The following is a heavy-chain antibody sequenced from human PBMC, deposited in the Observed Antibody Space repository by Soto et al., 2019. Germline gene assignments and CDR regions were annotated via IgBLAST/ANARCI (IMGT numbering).Heavy chain of an antibody. CDR2: IYSGGST. D-gene: IGHD2-21*01. V-gene: IGHV3-66*01. CDR3: AREETYCGGDCYPNWFDP. CDR1: GFTVSSNY. J-gene: IGHJ5*02. Sequence: GGSLRLSCAASGFTVSSNYMSWVRQAPGKGLEWVSVIYSGGSTYYADSVKGRLAISRDNSKNTLYLQMNSLRAEDTAVYYCAREETYCGGDCYPNWFDPWGQGTLVTVSS.